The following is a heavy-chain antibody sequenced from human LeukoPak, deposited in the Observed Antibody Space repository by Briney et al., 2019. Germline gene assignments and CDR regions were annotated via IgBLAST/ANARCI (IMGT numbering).Heavy chain of an antibody. J-gene: IGHJ4*02. V-gene: IGHV3-53*01. CDR3: ASRPRDAAALDY. Sequence: PGGPLRLSCVASGFSVSGVYTSWVRQAPGKGLEWVSVIYSDDSTYYADSVKGRFTISRDNSKNTLNLQMNSLRAEDTAVYYCASRPRDAAALDYWGQGTLVTVSS. D-gene: IGHD6-13*01. CDR1: GFSVSGVY. CDR2: IYSDDST.